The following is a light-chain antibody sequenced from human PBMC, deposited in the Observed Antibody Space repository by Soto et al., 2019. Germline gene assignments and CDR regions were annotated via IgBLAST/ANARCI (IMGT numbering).Light chain of an antibody. Sequence: DIQMTQSPSTLSASVGDRVTITCRASQSIGDSLAWYQQKPGKAPYLLISDVSSLERGVPSRFSGSGSGTDFTLTISRVEAGDVGVYFCAQGLAVPFTFGGGTKVDIK. CDR1: QSIGDS. V-gene: IGKV1-5*01. CDR3: AQGLAVPFT. CDR2: DVS. J-gene: IGKJ4*01.